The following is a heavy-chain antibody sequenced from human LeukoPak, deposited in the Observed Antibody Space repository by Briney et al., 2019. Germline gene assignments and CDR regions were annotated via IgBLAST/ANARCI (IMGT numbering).Heavy chain of an antibody. D-gene: IGHD1-26*01. CDR3: AHRSLVGATTVFDY. J-gene: IGHJ4*02. V-gene: IGHV2-5*02. CDR1: GFSLNTNGVG. CDR2: IYWDDDK. Sequence: SGPTLVNPTQTLTLICTFSGFSLNTNGVGVGWIRQPPGEALEWLALIYWDDDKRYSPSLKSRLTIAKDTSKNQVVLTMTNMDPVDTATYYCAHRSLVGATTVFDYWGQGTLVTVSS.